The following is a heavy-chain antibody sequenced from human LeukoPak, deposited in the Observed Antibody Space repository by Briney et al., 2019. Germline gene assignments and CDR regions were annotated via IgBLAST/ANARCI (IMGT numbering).Heavy chain of an antibody. V-gene: IGHV7-4-1*02. CDR1: GYTFTSYA. CDR3: AREQFGAQAINWFDP. CDR2: INTNTGNP. Sequence: GASVKVSCKASGYTFTSYAMNWVRQAPGQGLDWMGWINTNTGNPTYAQGFTGRFVFSLDTSVSTAYLQISSLKAEDTAVYCCAREQFGAQAINWFDPWGQGTLVTVSS. J-gene: IGHJ5*02. D-gene: IGHD3-16*01.